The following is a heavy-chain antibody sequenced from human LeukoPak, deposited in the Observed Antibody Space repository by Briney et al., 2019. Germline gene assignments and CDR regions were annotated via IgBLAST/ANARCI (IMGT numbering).Heavy chain of an antibody. CDR3: ARGIMYYYDSSGYYSY. V-gene: IGHV4-34*01. CDR2: INHSGST. J-gene: IGHJ4*02. CDR1: GGSFSGYY. D-gene: IGHD3-22*01. Sequence: SETLSLTCAVYGGSFSGYYWSWIRQPPGKGLDWIGEINHSGSTNYNPSLKSRVTISVDTSKNQFSLKLSSVTAADTAVYYCARGIMYYYDSSGYYSYWGQGTLVTVSS.